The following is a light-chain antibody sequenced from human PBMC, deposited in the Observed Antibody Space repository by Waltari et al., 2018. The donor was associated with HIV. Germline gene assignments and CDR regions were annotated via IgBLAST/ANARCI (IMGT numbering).Light chain of an antibody. CDR3: SSYAGGNNLV. CDR2: EVT. J-gene: IGLJ2*01. CDR1: SSDAGGYNC. Sequence: QSALTQPPSPSGSPGPSVTISCPGTSSDAGGYNCVSWSQQHPGKAPQLMIFEVTKRPSGVPARFSGSKTGNTASLTVSGLQADDEADYYCSSYAGGNNLVFGGGTKLTVL. V-gene: IGLV2-8*01.